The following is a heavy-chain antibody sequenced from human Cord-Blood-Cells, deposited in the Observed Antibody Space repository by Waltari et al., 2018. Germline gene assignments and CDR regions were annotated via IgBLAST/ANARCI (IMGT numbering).Heavy chain of an antibody. J-gene: IGHJ2*01. D-gene: IGHD4-4*01. CDR2: IYYSGST. CDR3: ARGTVNWYFDL. Sequence: QVQLQESGPGLVKPSQTLSLTCTVPAAYISSGSYYWPRLRQHPGQGLEWMWYIYYSGSTYYNPSLKSRVTISVDTSKNQFSLKLSSVTAADTAVYYCARGTVNWYFDLWGRGTLVTVSS. V-gene: IGHV4-31*03. CDR1: AAYISSGSYY.